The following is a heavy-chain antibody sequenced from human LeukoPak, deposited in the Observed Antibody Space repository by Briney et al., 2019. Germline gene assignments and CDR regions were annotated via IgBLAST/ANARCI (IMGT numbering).Heavy chain of an antibody. D-gene: IGHD3-22*01. CDR3: ARLSYDSSGYSDY. Sequence: SETLSLTCTVSGGSISNYYWSWIRQPPGKGLEWIGSIYYSGSTYYNPSLKSRVTISVDTSKNQFSLKLSSVTAADTAVYYCARLSYDSSGYSDYWGQGTLVTVSS. CDR2: IYYSGST. J-gene: IGHJ4*02. V-gene: IGHV4-59*12. CDR1: GGSISNYY.